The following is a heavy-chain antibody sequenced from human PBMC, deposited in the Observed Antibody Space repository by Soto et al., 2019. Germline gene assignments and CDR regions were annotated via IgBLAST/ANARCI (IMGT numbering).Heavy chain of an antibody. CDR1: GFTVSSNY. Sequence: EVQLVESGGGLVQPGGSLRLSCAASGFTVSSNYMNWVRQAPGKGLEWVSVIYSGGSTYYADSVKGRFTISRDSSKNTLYLQMNSLRAEDTAVYYCADSGYYGNDAFDIWGQGTMVTVSS. D-gene: IGHD3-22*01. V-gene: IGHV3-66*01. CDR2: IYSGGST. J-gene: IGHJ3*02. CDR3: ADSGYYGNDAFDI.